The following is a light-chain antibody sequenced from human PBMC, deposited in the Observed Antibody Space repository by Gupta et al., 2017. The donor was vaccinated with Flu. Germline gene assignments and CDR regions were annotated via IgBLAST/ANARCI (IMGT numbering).Light chain of an antibody. Sequence: SSELTQDPAVSVALGQHVRITCQGDSLRRYYASWYQKKPAQPPVLVVYDKNNRPAGLPDRFSGSSAGDTVSLTXTXDQAEDXADYYCNAQDSSGNLGFGGGTKLTVL. CDR1: SLRRYY. J-gene: IGLJ2*01. CDR2: DKN. CDR3: NAQDSSGNLG. V-gene: IGLV3-19*01.